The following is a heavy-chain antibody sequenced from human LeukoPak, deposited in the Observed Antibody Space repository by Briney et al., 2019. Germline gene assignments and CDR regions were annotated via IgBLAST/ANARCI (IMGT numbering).Heavy chain of an antibody. J-gene: IGHJ4*02. D-gene: IGHD4-17*01. CDR3: ARVPVTYFDY. V-gene: IGHV4-34*01. CDR2: IDHSGST. CDR1: GGSFSGYY. Sequence: SETLSLTCAVYGGSFSGYYWSWIRQPPGKGLEWIGEIDHSGSTNYNPSLKSRVTISVDTSKNQFSLKLSSVTAADTAVCYCARVPVTYFDYWGQGTLVTVSS.